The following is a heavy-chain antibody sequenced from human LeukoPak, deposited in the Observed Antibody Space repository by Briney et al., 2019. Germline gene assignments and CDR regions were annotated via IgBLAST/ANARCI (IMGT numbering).Heavy chain of an antibody. Sequence: ASVKVSCKPSGGTFSSYAISWVRQAPGQGLEWMGGIIPIFGSANYAQKFQGRVTITADESTSTAYMELSSLRSEDTAVYYCARSLEPGIAAAIPDYWGQGTLVTVSS. CDR3: ARSLEPGIAAAIPDY. CDR2: IIPIFGSA. CDR1: GGTFSSYA. J-gene: IGHJ4*02. V-gene: IGHV1-69*13. D-gene: IGHD6-13*01.